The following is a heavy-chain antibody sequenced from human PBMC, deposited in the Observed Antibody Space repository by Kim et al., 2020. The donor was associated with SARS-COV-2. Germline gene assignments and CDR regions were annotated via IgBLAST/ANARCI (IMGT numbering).Heavy chain of an antibody. D-gene: IGHD4-17*01. V-gene: IGHV6-1*01. CDR3: ARDPDTTVTNEGNWFDP. J-gene: IGHJ5*02. CDR2: TYYRSKWYN. CDR1: GDSVSSNSAA. Sequence: SQTLSLTCAISGDSVSSNSAAWNWIRQSPSRGLEWLGRTYYRSKWYNDYAVSVKSRITINPDTSKNQFSLQLNSVTPEDTAVYYCARDPDTTVTNEGNWFDPWGQGTLVTVSS.